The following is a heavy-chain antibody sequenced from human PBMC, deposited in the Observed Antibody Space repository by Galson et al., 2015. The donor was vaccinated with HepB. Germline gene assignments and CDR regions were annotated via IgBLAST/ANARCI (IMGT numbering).Heavy chain of an antibody. CDR3: ARIFYCSSTSCYTVDAFDI. V-gene: IGHV1-2*02. D-gene: IGHD2-2*02. CDR1: GYTFTGYY. CDR2: INPNSGGT. J-gene: IGHJ3*02. Sequence: SVKVSCKASGYTFTGYYMHWVRQAPGQGLEWMGWINPNSGGTNYAQKFQGRVTMTRDTSISTAYMELSRLRSDDTAVYYCARIFYCSSTSCYTVDAFDIWGQGTMVTVSS.